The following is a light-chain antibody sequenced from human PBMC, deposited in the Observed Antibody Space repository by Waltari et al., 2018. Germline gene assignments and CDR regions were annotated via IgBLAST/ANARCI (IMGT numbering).Light chain of an antibody. CDR2: KAN. V-gene: IGLV8-61*01. J-gene: IGLJ3*02. Sequence: QTVVTQEPSLSVSPGGTVTLTCALSSGSLSTTSYATWYQQTPGPAPRTPVYKANARSSGVPARFSGSILGNTAALTITGAQADDESDYYCALYMGSGIWVFGGGTRLTVL. CDR3: ALYMGSGIWV. CDR1: SGSLSTTSY.